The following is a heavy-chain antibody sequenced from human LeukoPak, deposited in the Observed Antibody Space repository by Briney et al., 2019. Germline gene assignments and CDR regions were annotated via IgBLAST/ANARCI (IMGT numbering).Heavy chain of an antibody. CDR2: INPSGGST. J-gene: IGHJ4*02. Sequence: ASVKVSCKASGYTLTSYYMHWVRQAPGQGLEWMGIINPSGGSTSYAQKFQGRVTMTRDTSTSTVYMELSSLRSEDTAVYYSARDTYCSGGSCYSCYFDYWGQGTLVTVSS. CDR3: ARDTYCSGGSCYSCYFDY. V-gene: IGHV1-46*01. CDR1: GYTLTSYY. D-gene: IGHD2-15*01.